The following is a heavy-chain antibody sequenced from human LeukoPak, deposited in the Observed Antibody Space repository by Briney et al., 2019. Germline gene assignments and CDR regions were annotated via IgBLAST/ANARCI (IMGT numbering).Heavy chain of an antibody. Sequence: PGGSLRLSCAASEFTFSNYGMHWVRQAPGKGLEWLAFIRYDGSNKYYADSVKGRFTISRDNSKNTLYLQMNSLRAEDTAVYYCAKDPTHYRVWDYYETIGLSYWGQGTLVTVSS. CDR2: IRYDGSNK. CDR1: EFTFSNYG. V-gene: IGHV3-30*02. D-gene: IGHD3-22*01. CDR3: AKDPTHYRVWDYYETIGLSY. J-gene: IGHJ4*02.